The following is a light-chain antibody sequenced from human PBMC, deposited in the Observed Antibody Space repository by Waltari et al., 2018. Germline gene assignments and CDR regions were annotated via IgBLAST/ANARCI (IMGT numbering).Light chain of an antibody. J-gene: IGLJ1*01. CDR1: SSDVGGYNY. Sequence: QSALTQPASVSGSPGQSITISCTGTSSDVGGYNYVAWYQPPPGKAPKLMIYEVSNRPSGISNRFSGSKSGNPASLTISGLQAEDEADYYCSSYTSSSTLVFGTVTKVTVL. CDR2: EVS. V-gene: IGLV2-14*01. CDR3: SSYTSSSTLV.